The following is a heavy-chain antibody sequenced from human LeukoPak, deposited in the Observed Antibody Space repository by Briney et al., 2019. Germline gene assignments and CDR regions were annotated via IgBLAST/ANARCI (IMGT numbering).Heavy chain of an antibody. CDR2: MNPNSGNT. V-gene: IGHV1-8*01. CDR3: ARGKNGRAIYYDSSGSIDY. Sequence: GASVKVSCKASGYTFTSYDINWVRQATGQGLEWMGWMNPNSGNTGYAQKFQGRVTMTRNTSISTAYMELSSLRSEDTAVYYCARGKNGRAIYYDSSGSIDYWGQGTLVTVSS. D-gene: IGHD3-22*01. CDR1: GYTFTSYD. J-gene: IGHJ4*02.